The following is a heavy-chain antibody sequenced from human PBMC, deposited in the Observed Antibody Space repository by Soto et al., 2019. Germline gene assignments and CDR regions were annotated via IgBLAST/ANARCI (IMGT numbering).Heavy chain of an antibody. D-gene: IGHD3-22*01. V-gene: IGHV3-48*02. CDR1: GFTFSSYS. Sequence: HPGGSLRLSCAASGFTFSSYSMNWVRQAPGKGLEWVSYISSSSSIIYYADSVKGRFTISRDNAKNSLYLQMNSLRDEDTAVYYCARDLYYHDSSGYYDTDSWGQGTLVTVSS. CDR2: ISSSSSII. J-gene: IGHJ4*02. CDR3: ARDLYYHDSSGYYDTDS.